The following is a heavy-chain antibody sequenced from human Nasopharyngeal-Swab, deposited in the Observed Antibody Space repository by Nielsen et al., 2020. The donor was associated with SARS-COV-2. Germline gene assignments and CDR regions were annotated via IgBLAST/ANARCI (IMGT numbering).Heavy chain of an antibody. D-gene: IGHD2-2*01. CDR1: GFTFSSND. CDR3: VKGMPQSGGMDV. CDR2: IGAAGGT. V-gene: IGHV3-13*01. Sequence: ESLKISCAASGFTFSSNDMHWVRLPRGKGLEWVSAIGAAGGTYYPDSVKGRFTISRENAKNSLYLQMNSLRAGDTAIYYCVKGMPQSGGMDVWGKGTTVSVSS. J-gene: IGHJ6*03.